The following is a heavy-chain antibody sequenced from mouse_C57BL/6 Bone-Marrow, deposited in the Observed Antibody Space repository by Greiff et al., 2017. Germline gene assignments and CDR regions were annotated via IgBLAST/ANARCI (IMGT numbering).Heavy chain of an antibody. Sequence: VQLQQSVAELVRPGASVPLSCTASGFHIKHTYMHWVKQSPEQGLECIGRIDPAHVNTKYAPKFQGKDTITADTSSHTAYLQLSSLTSEDTAIYYCARAEDGYFLYYYAMDYWGQGTSVTVSS. D-gene: IGHD2-3*01. CDR3: ARAEDGYFLYYYAMDY. CDR2: IDPAHVNT. V-gene: IGHV14-3*01. CDR1: GFHIKHTY. J-gene: IGHJ4*01.